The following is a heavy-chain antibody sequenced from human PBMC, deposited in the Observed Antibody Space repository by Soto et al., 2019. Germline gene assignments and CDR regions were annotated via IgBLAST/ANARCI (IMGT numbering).Heavy chain of an antibody. V-gene: IGHV3-7*03. CDR1: GFTFNYYW. CDR2: VKQEGNEK. J-gene: IGHJ3*02. CDR3: VRVAGGAFDI. Sequence: VVESGGGLVQPGGSLRLSCAGSGFTFNYYWMSWVRQAPGKGLEWVANVKQEGNEKNYVDSVKGRFTISRDNARNSLYLEMNSLRVDDTALYHCVRVAGGAFDIWGPGTMVSVSS.